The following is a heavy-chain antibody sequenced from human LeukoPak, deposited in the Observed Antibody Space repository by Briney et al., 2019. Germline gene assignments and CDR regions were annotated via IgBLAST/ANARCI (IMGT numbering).Heavy chain of an antibody. CDR3: ARTYCSGGSCYDY. D-gene: IGHD2-15*01. Sequence: KASGTLSLTCAVSGGSISSSNWWSWVRQPPGKGLEWIGEIYHSGSTNYNPSLKSRVTLSVDKSKNQFSLKLSSVTAADTAVYYCARTYCSGGSCYDYWGQGTLVTVSS. J-gene: IGHJ4*02. CDR1: GGSISSSNW. V-gene: IGHV4-4*02. CDR2: IYHSGST.